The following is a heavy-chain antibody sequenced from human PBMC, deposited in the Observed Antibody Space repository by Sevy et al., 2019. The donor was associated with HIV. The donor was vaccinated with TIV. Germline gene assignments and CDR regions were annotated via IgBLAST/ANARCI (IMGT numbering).Heavy chain of an antibody. Sequence: GVSLRLSCAISGFTVNDKYIIWVRQAPGKGLEWVSSIRISGGNTYYADSVKGRFTISRDNSKNTLYLQMNSLRAEDTAVYYCAKEWTQLSDWYGELDYWGQGSLVTVSS. CDR3: AKEWTQLSDWYGELDY. CDR2: IRISGGNT. D-gene: IGHD6-19*01. V-gene: IGHV3-23*01. CDR1: GFTVNDKY. J-gene: IGHJ4*02.